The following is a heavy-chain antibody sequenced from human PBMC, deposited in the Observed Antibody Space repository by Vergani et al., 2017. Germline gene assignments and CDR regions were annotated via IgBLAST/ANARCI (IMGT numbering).Heavy chain of an antibody. J-gene: IGHJ4*02. Sequence: QVQLVQSGAEVKKPGSSVKVSCKASGGTFSSYAISWVRQAPGQGLEWMGGIFPIFGTANSAQKFQGRVTITADESTSTAYMELSSLRSEDTAVYYCARPDDYVWGIYRYSVLSYWGQGTLVTVSS. V-gene: IGHV1-69*12. D-gene: IGHD3-16*02. CDR3: ARPDDYVWGIYRYSVLSY. CDR1: GGTFSSYA. CDR2: IFPIFGTA.